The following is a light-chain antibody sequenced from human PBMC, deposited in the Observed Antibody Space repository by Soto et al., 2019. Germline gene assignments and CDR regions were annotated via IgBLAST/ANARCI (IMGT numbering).Light chain of an antibody. CDR1: SSDVGGYNY. Sequence: LTQPPSASGAPGRSVSISCTGSSSDVGGYNYVSWYQQHPGKAPKLMIYEVSKRPSGVPDRFSGSKSGNTASLTVSGLQAEYEADYYRRTYARSNNYAFGTAPKV. J-gene: IGLJ1*01. V-gene: IGLV2-8*01. CDR2: EVS. CDR3: RTYARSNNYA.